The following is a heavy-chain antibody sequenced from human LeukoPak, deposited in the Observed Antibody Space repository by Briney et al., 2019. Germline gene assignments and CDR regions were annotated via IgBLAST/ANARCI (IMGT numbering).Heavy chain of an antibody. CDR1: GYTFTGYY. J-gene: IGHJ4*02. V-gene: IGHV1-2*02. Sequence: GASVKVSCKASGYTFTGYYMHWVRQAPGQGLEWMGWINPNCGGTNYAQKFQGRVTMTRDTSISTAYMELSRLRSDDTAVYYCARRYGSGSNDYWGQGTLVTVSS. D-gene: IGHD3-10*01. CDR3: ARRYGSGSNDY. CDR2: INPNCGGT.